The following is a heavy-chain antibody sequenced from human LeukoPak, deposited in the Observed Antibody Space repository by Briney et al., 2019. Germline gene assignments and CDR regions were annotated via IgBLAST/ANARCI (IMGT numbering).Heavy chain of an antibody. CDR2: INPNSGGT. CDR1: GYTFTGYY. D-gene: IGHD2/OR15-2a*01. V-gene: IGHV1-2*02. J-gene: IGHJ5*02. Sequence: ASVKVSCKASGYTFTGYYMHWVRQAPGQGLEWMGWINPNSGGTNFAQKFQGRVTMTSDTSISTAYMELSGLTADDTAMYYCARTEVYCDYFHSWFDPWGQGTLVTVSS. CDR3: ARTEVYCDYFHSWFDP.